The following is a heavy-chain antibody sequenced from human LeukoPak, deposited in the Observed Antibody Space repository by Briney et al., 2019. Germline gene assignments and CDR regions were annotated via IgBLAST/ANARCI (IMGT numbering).Heavy chain of an antibody. J-gene: IGHJ5*02. CDR1: GFTFSSYS. CDR2: ISSSSSTI. D-gene: IGHD6-13*01. Sequence: GGSLRLSCAASGFTFSSYSMNWVRQAPGKGLEWVSYISSSSSTIYYADSVKGRFTISRDNAKNSLYLQMNSLRAEDTAVYYCARDFRAHGAGKQNWFDPWGQGTLVTVSS. CDR3: ARDFRAHGAGKQNWFDP. V-gene: IGHV3-48*04.